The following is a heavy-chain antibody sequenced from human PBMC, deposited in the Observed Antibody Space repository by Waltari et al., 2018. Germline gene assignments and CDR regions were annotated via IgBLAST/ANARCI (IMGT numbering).Heavy chain of an antibody. D-gene: IGHD1-7*01. J-gene: IGHJ4*02. CDR1: GFTFGNYA. Sequence: EVQLLESGGGLVQPGGSLRLSCTASGFTFGNYAMSWVRQAPGKGLEWVSGLSGSGRDTYYAASVKGRFTISRDNSKNTLSLQMHSLRLDDTAVYYCSGGISGTIGLDYWGQGTQVTVSS. CDR2: LSGSGRDT. V-gene: IGHV3-23*01. CDR3: SGGISGTIGLDY.